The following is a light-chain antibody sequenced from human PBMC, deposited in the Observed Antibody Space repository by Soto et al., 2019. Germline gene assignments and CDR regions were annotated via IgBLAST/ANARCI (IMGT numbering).Light chain of an antibody. J-gene: IGKJ4*01. Sequence: AIRMTQSPSSLSASTGDRVTITCRASQGISSYLAWYQQKPGKAPKLLIYAASTLQSGVPSSFSGSGSGTDFTLPISCLQSEDFATYYCQQYYSYPLTFGGGTKVEIK. CDR3: QQYYSYPLT. CDR1: QGISSY. CDR2: AAS. V-gene: IGKV1-8*01.